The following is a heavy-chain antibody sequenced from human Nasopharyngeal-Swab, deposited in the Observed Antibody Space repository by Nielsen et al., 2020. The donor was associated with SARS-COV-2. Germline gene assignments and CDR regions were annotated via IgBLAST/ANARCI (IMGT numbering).Heavy chain of an antibody. CDR2: FDPEDGET. V-gene: IGHV1-24*01. D-gene: IGHD6-13*01. CDR1: GYTFTGYY. J-gene: IGHJ4*02. Sequence: ASVKVSCKASGYTFTGYYMHWVRQAPGQGLEWMGGFDPEDGETIYAQKFQGRVTMTEDTSTDTAYMELSSLRSEDTAVYYCATDRIAAAGDLDYWGQGTLVTVSS. CDR3: ATDRIAAAGDLDY.